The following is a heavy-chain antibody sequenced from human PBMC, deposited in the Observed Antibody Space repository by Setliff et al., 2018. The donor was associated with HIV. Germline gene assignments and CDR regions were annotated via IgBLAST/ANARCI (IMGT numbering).Heavy chain of an antibody. V-gene: IGHV4-34*01. CDR3: ARGVRDNSGWSSYYFDY. CDR2: VTHSGRT. D-gene: IGHD6-19*01. Sequence: SETLSLTCAVYGGSFSGYYWSWIRQPPGKGLEWIGEVTHSGRTNYNPSLESRVTTSVDTSKKQFSLRLTSVTAADTAVYYCARGVRDNSGWSSYYFDYWGQGTLVTVST. J-gene: IGHJ4*02. CDR1: GGSFSGYY.